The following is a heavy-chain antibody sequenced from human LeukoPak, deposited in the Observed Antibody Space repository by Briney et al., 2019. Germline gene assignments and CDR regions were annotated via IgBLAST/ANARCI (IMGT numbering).Heavy chain of an antibody. Sequence: GSLRLSCVASGFTLSSHNINWVRQPPGKGLEWIGQVYHDGGTKYNPSLKSRVTILVDKSKNQFSLKLSSVTAADTAVYFCASQYGSGHYHFDYWGQGTLVFVSP. CDR1: GFTLSSHNI. CDR3: ASQYGSGHYHFDY. CDR2: VYHDGGT. V-gene: IGHV4-4*01. J-gene: IGHJ4*02. D-gene: IGHD3-10*01.